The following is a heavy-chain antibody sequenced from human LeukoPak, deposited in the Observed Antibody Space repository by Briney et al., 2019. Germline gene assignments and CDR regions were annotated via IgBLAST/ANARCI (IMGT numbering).Heavy chain of an antibody. CDR3: AKGGSTIDY. Sequence: GGSLRLSCAASGFTFDDYAMHWVRQAPGKGLEWVSGISWNSGSIGYADSVKGRFTISRDNAKNSLYLQMNSLRAEDTALYYCAKGGSTIDYWGQGTLVTVSS. J-gene: IGHJ4*02. CDR2: ISWNSGSI. D-gene: IGHD1-26*01. V-gene: IGHV3-9*01. CDR1: GFTFDDYA.